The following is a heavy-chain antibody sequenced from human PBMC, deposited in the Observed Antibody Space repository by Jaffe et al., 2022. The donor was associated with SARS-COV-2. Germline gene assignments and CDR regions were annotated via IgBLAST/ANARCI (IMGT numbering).Heavy chain of an antibody. V-gene: IGHV3-30*04. CDR1: GFTFSNFA. CDR2: ISYDGSY. D-gene: IGHD3-9*01. CDR3: ARDMGDILTGYIPEY. Sequence: QVQLVESGGDVVQPGRSLGLSCTASGFTFSNFAMHWVRQAPGKGLEWVAVISYDGSYKYADSVKGRFTISRDNSKNTLSLQMNSLRPEDTAVYHCARDMGDILTGYIPEYWGQGTLVTVSS. J-gene: IGHJ4*02.